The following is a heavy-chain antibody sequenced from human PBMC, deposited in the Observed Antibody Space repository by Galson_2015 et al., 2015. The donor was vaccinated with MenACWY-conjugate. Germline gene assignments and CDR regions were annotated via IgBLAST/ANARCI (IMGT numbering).Heavy chain of an antibody. J-gene: IGHJ6*02. CDR3: ASSIGSSWRYYYYYYGMDV. CDR1: GFTFSSYW. V-gene: IGHV3-74*01. D-gene: IGHD6-13*01. CDR2: INSDGSST. Sequence: SLRLSCAASGFTFSSYWMHWVRQAPGKGLVWVSRINSDGSSTSYADSVKGRFTISRDNAKNTLYLQMNSLRAEDTAVYYCASSIGSSWRYYYYYYGMDVWGQGTTVTVSS.